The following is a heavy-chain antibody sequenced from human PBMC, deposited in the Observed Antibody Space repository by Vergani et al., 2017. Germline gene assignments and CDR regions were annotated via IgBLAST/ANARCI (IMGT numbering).Heavy chain of an antibody. CDR2: INTATGKS. CDR1: GYIFTQSV. J-gene: IGHJ5*02. V-gene: IGHV7-4-1*02. CDR3: GTSTPLRGCDS. Sequence: QVQLVQSGSELKKPGASVKISCKASGYIFTQSVMNWVRQAPGQGPEWMGCINTATGKSTYAQDFTGRFVFTLDTSVNTSYLQISSLKTEDTAIYYCGTSTPLRGCDSWGQGTLVTVST. D-gene: IGHD2-21*01.